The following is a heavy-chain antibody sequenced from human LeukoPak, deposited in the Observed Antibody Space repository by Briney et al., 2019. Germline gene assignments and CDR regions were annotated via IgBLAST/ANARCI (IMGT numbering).Heavy chain of an antibody. CDR2: ISYDGSNK. J-gene: IGHJ4*02. CDR3: ASSSWYRAIKSYFDY. V-gene: IGHV3-30-3*01. D-gene: IGHD6-13*01. CDR1: GFTFSSYA. Sequence: GGSLRLSCAASGFTFSSYAMHWVRQAPGKGLEWVAVISYDGSNKYYADSVKGRFTIPRDNSKNTLYLQMNSLRAEDTAVYYCASSSWYRAIKSYFDYWGQGTLVTVSS.